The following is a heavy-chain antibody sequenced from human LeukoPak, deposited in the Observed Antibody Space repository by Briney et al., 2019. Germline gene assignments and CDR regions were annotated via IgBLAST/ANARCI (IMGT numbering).Heavy chain of an antibody. CDR3: ARGRGMATTYFDY. J-gene: IGHJ4*02. D-gene: IGHD5-24*01. Sequence: PGGSQRLSCAASGFTFSSYGMHWVRQAPGKGLEWVAVIWYDGSNKYYADSVKGRFTISRDNSKNTLYLQMNSLRAEDTAVYYCARGRGMATTYFDYWGQGTLVTVSS. CDR2: IWYDGSNK. CDR1: GFTFSSYG. V-gene: IGHV3-33*01.